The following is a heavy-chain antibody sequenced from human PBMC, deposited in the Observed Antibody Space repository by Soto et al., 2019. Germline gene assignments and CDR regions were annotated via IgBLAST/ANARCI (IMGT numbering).Heavy chain of an antibody. V-gene: IGHV4-30-4*01. CDR2: IYYSGST. Sequence: TLSLTCTVSGGSISSDDYYWSWIRQPPGKGLEWIGYIYYSGSTYYNPSLKSRVTISVDTSKNQFSLKLSSVTAADTAVYYCARATLDNWFDPWGQGTLVTVSS. CDR3: ARATLDNWFDP. J-gene: IGHJ5*02. CDR1: GGSISSDDYY.